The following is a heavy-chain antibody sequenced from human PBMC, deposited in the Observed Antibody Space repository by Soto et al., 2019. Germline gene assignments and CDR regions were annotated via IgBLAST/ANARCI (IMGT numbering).Heavy chain of an antibody. V-gene: IGHV3-9*01. J-gene: IGHJ4*02. CDR1: GFTFDDYA. CDR2: ISWNSGSI. D-gene: IGHD3-22*01. CDR3: AKATSYYYDSSGYPN. Sequence: EVQLVESGGGLVQPGRSLRLSCAASGFTFDDYAMHWVRQAPGKGLELVSGISWNSGSIGYADSVKGRFTISRDNAKNSLSLQMNSLRAEDTALYYCAKATSYYYDSSGYPNWGQGTLVTVSS.